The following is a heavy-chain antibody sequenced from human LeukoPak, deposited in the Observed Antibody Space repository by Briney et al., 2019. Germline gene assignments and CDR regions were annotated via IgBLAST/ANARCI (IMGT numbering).Heavy chain of an antibody. D-gene: IGHD3-10*01. Sequence: SSETLSLTCSVSGGSISSSNYYWSWIRQPAGTGLEWIGRIYTSESTNYNPSLKSRVTISVDTSRNQFSLKLSSVTAADTAVYYCARGLWFGDENPPYFDYWGQGILVTVSS. CDR2: IYTSEST. J-gene: IGHJ4*02. V-gene: IGHV4-61*02. CDR3: ARGLWFGDENPPYFDY. CDR1: GGSISSSNYY.